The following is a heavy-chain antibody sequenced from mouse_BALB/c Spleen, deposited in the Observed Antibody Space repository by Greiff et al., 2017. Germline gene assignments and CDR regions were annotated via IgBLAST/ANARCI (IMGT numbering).Heavy chain of an antibody. V-gene: IGHV1-66*01. CDR3: AREEEDSSNFDY. J-gene: IGHJ2*01. CDR2: IFPGSGST. D-gene: IGHD3-2*01. CDR1: GYSFTSYY. Sequence: QVQLQQSGPELVKPGASVKISCKASGYSFTSYYIHWVKQRPGQGLEWIGWIFPGSGSTKYNEKFKGKATLTADTSSSTAYMQLSSLTSEDSAVYFCAREEEDSSNFDYWGQGTTLTVSS.